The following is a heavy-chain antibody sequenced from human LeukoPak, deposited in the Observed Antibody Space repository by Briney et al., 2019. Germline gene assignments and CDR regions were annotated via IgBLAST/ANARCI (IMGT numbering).Heavy chain of an antibody. J-gene: IGHJ3*02. V-gene: IGHV4-4*07. CDR3: ARAERQLALDAFDI. CDR2: INTSGST. D-gene: IGHD1-1*01. Sequence: SETLSLTXTVSGGSISSYYWSWIGQSAGKGLEWIGRINTSGSTNYNPSLKGRVTMSLDTSKNQLSLKLRSVTAADTAIYYCARAERQLALDAFDIWGQGTMVTVSS. CDR1: GGSISSYY.